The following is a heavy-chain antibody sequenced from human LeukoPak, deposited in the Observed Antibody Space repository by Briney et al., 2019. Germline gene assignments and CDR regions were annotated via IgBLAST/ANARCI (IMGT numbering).Heavy chain of an antibody. Sequence: GGSLRLSCAASGFTFSSYGMHWVRQAPGKGLEWVAVISYDGSNKYYADSVKGRFTISRDNSKNTLYLQMNSLRAEDTAVYYCAKGGIRYYYDSSGYYYDLASAEYFQHWGQGTLVTVSS. CDR2: ISYDGSNK. J-gene: IGHJ1*01. CDR1: GFTFSSYG. D-gene: IGHD3-22*01. V-gene: IGHV3-30*18. CDR3: AKGGIRYYYDSSGYYYDLASAEYFQH.